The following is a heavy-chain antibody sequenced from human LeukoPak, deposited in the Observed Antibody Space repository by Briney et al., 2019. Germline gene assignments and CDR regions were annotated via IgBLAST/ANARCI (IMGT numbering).Heavy chain of an antibody. D-gene: IGHD1-26*01. J-gene: IGHJ4*02. V-gene: IGHV3-74*01. Sequence: GGSLRLSCVVSGFSFSNYWMHWVRHAPGKGLVWVSRINSDGSTTSYAASVKGRFTISRDNAKSTLYLQMNSLRAEDTAVYYCARGIVGPTGDYWGQGTLVTVSS. CDR1: GFSFSNYW. CDR3: ARGIVGPTGDY. CDR2: INSDGSTT.